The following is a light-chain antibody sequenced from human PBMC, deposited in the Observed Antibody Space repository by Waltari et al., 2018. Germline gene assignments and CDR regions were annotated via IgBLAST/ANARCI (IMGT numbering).Light chain of an antibody. J-gene: IGKJ1*01. CDR1: QSVSSSY. CDR2: GAS. V-gene: IGKV3-20*01. CDR3: QQYGRSPGT. Sequence: ENVLTQSQGTLSLSPGERATLSCRASQSVSSSYLAWYQQKPGQAPRLLISGASSRATGIPDRCSGSGSGTDFTRTISRLEPEDFAVYYCQQYGRSPGTFGQGTKVEIK.